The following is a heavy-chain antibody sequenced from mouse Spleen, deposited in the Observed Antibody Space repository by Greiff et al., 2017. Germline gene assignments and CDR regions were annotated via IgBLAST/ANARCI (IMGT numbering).Heavy chain of an antibody. Sequence: EVKLVESGGDLVKPGWSLKLSCAASGFTFSSYGMSWVRQTPDKRLEWVATISSGGSYTYYPDSVKGRFTISRDNAKNTLYLQMSSLKSEDTAMYYCARHPGTGDFDYWGQGTTLTVSS. D-gene: IGHD4-1*01. CDR3: ARHPGTGDFDY. CDR2: ISSGGSYT. V-gene: IGHV5-6*02. CDR1: GFTFSSYG. J-gene: IGHJ2*01.